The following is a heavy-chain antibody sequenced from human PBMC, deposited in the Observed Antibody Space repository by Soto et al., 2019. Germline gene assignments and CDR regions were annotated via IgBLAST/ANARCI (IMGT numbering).Heavy chain of an antibody. CDR3: ARGGTRPRSSDWYVDY. CDR1: GGSSSGYY. V-gene: IGHV4-34*01. J-gene: IGHJ4*02. Sequence: KTSETLSLTCAVYGGSSSGYYWSWIRQPPGKGLEWIGEINHSGSTNCNPSLKSRVTISVDTSKNQFSLELSSVTAADTAVYYCARGGTRPRSSDWYVDYWGQGTLVTVSS. D-gene: IGHD6-19*01. CDR2: INHSGST.